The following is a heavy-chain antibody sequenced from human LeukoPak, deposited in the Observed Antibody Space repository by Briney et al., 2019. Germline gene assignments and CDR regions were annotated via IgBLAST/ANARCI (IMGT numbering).Heavy chain of an antibody. Sequence: PGRSLRLSCAASGFTFSSYAMHWVRQAPGKGLEWVSSTTSSSSYIYYADSVKGRFTISRDNAKDTLYLQMNSLRPEDTAVYYCARDGGDSSGYYWGLGYWGQGTLVTVS. CDR3: ARDGGDSSGYYWGLGY. D-gene: IGHD3-22*01. J-gene: IGHJ4*02. CDR1: GFTFSSYA. CDR2: TTSSSSYI. V-gene: IGHV3-21*01.